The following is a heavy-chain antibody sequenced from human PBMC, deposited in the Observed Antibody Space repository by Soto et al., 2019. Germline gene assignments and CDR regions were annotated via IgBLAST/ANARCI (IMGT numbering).Heavy chain of an antibody. J-gene: IGHJ5*02. Sequence: SETLSLTCAVSGGSISSSNWWSWVRQPPGKGLEWIGEIYHSGSTNYNPSLKRRVTISVDKSKNQFSLKLSSVTAADTAVYYCARDREYSSSYNWFDPWGQGTLVTVSS. V-gene: IGHV4-4*02. D-gene: IGHD6-6*01. CDR3: ARDREYSSSYNWFDP. CDR2: IYHSGST. CDR1: GGSISSSNW.